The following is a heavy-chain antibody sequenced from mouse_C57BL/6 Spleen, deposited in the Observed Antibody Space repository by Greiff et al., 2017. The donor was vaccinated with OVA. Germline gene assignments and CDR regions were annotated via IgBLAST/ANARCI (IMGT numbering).Heavy chain of an antibody. V-gene: IGHV2-2*01. D-gene: IGHD2-2*01. J-gene: IGHJ1*03. CDR1: GFSLTSYG. Sequence: VMLVESGPGLVQPSQSLSITCTVSGFSLTSYGVHWVRQSPGKGLEWLGVIWSGGSTDYNAAFISRLSISKDNSKSQVFFKMNSLQADDTAIYYCARGYGYFDVWGTGTTVTVSS. CDR2: IWSGGST. CDR3: ARGYGYFDV.